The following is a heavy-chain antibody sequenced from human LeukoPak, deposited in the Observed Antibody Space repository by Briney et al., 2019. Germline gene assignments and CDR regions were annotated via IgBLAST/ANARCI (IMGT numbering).Heavy chain of an antibody. CDR2: ISAYNGNT. V-gene: IGHV1-18*01. CDR3: ARLYYDFWSGPQEFDP. Sequence: ASVKVSCKASGYTFTSYGISWVRPAPGQGLEWMGWISAYNGNTNYAQKLQGRVTMTTDTSTSTAYMELRSLRSDDTAVYYCARLYYDFWSGPQEFDPWGQGTLVTVSS. D-gene: IGHD3-3*01. J-gene: IGHJ5*02. CDR1: GYTFTSYG.